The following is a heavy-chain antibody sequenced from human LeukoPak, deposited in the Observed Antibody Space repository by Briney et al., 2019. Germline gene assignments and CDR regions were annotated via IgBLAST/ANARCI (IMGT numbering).Heavy chain of an antibody. CDR3: ARQAADTAMVGLVDY. V-gene: IGHV5-51*01. Sequence: GESLKISCKGSGYSFTSYWIGWVRQMPGKGLEWMRIIYPGDSDTRYSPSFQGQVTISADKSISTAYLQWSSLKASDTAMYYCARQAADTAMVGLVDYWGQGTLVTVSS. CDR2: IYPGDSDT. CDR1: GYSFTSYW. J-gene: IGHJ4*02. D-gene: IGHD5-18*01.